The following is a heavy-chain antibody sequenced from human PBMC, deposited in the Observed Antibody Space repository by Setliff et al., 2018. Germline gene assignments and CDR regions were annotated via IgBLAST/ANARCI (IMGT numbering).Heavy chain of an antibody. J-gene: IGHJ4*02. CDR3: AREGYCSTTTCFGILDY. V-gene: IGHV1-2*02. CDR2: INPNSGDT. D-gene: IGHD2-2*01. CDR1: GYTFTGYY. Sequence: ASVKVSCKASGYTFTGYYMHWVRQAPGQGLEWMGWINPNSGDTNYAQKFQGRVTMTRDTSLSTAYMELSRLSSNDTAVYYCAREGYCSTTTCFGILDYWGQGTLVTVSS.